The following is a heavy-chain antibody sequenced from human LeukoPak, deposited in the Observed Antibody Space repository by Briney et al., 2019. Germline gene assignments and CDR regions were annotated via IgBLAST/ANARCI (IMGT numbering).Heavy chain of an antibody. D-gene: IGHD6-19*01. V-gene: IGHV3-23*01. CDR1: GFTFSSYA. CDR3: AKDLQASGWYPYSFDY. CDR2: ISGSGGST. Sequence: GGSLRLSCAASGFTFSSYAMSWVRQAPGKGLEWVSAISGSGGSTYYADSVKGRFTISRDNSKNTLYLQMNSLRAEDTAVYYCAKDLQASGWYPYSFDYWGQGTLVTVSS. J-gene: IGHJ4*02.